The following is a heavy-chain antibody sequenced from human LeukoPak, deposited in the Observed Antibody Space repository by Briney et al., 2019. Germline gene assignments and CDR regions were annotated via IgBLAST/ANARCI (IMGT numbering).Heavy chain of an antibody. Sequence: SQTLSLTCAISGDSFSSNSAAWNWTRQSPSRGLEWLGRTYYRSKWYNDYAVSVKSRITINPDTSKNQFSLQLNSVTPEDTAVYYCAREEESSGWSFYYFDYWGQGTLVTVSS. V-gene: IGHV6-1*01. D-gene: IGHD6-19*01. CDR2: TYYRSKWYN. CDR1: GDSFSSNSAA. CDR3: AREEESSGWSFYYFDY. J-gene: IGHJ4*02.